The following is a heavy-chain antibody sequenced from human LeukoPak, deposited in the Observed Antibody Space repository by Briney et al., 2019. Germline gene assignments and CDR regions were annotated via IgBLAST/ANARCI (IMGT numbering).Heavy chain of an antibody. Sequence: GESLKISCKGSGYSFTSYWIGWVRQMPGKGLEWMGIIYPGDSDTRYSPSFQGQVTISADKSISTAYLQWSSLKASDTAMYYCARGTTDTAAAGTAAGFDYWGQGTLVTVSS. CDR3: ARGTTDTAAAGTAAGFDY. V-gene: IGHV5-51*01. CDR1: GYSFTSYW. CDR2: IYPGDSDT. D-gene: IGHD6-13*01. J-gene: IGHJ4*02.